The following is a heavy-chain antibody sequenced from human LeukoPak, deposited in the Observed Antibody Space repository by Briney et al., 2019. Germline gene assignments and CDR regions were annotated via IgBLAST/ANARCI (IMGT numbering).Heavy chain of an antibody. J-gene: IGHJ3*01. CDR2: ISGSGGGT. CDR1: GVTFSSYV. V-gene: IGHV3-23*01. Sequence: GGSLRLSCEASGVTFSSYVMSGVRQAPGKGPEWVSGISGSGGGTYYADFVKGRFAISRDNSKNTLYLQMNSLRAEDSALYYCVQEGPRGLAFDVWGQGTRVTVSS. CDR3: VQEGPRGLAFDV.